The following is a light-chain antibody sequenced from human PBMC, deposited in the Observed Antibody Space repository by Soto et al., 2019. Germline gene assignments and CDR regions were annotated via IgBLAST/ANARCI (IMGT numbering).Light chain of an antibody. CDR2: EDT. J-gene: IGLJ1*01. Sequence: QSALTQPASVSGSPGQSITISCTGTSGDIGSYNRVSWYQQHPGKAPKLIIYEDTDRPSGVSNRFSGSKSGTTDSLTISGLRAEYEDEYYYSSYTNFITSSWVFGTGTKVTVL. CDR1: SGDIGSYNR. CDR3: SSYTNFITSSWV. V-gene: IGLV2-14*01.